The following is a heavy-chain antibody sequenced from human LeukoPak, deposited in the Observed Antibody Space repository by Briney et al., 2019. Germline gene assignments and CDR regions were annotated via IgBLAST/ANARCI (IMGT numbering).Heavy chain of an antibody. CDR3: ARVRTSSSWSDPFDY. CDR1: GGSFSGYY. V-gene: IGHV4-34*01. Sequence: SETLSLTCAVYGGSFSGYYWSWIRQPPGKGLEWIGEINHSGSTNYNPSLKSRVTISVDTSKNQFSLKLSSVTAADTAVYYCARVRTSSSWSDPFDYWGQGTLVTVSS. D-gene: IGHD6-13*01. CDR2: INHSGST. J-gene: IGHJ4*02.